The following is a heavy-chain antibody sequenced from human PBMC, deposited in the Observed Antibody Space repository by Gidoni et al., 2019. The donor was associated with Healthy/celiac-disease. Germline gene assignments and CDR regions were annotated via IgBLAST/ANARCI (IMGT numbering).Heavy chain of an antibody. CDR3: TTDRLDNWNDVFYFDY. Sequence: EVQLVASGGGLVKPVGSLRLSCAASGFPFSNARMSWVRQAPGKGLEWVGSSKSKTDGGTTDYAATVKGRFNISRDDSKNTLYLQMNSLKTEDTAVYYCTTDRLDNWNDVFYFDYWGQGTLVTVSS. D-gene: IGHD1-20*01. V-gene: IGHV3-15*01. CDR2: SKSKTDGGTT. J-gene: IGHJ4*02. CDR1: GFPFSNAR.